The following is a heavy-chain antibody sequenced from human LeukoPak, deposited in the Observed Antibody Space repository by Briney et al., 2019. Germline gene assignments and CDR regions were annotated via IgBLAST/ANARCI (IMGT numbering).Heavy chain of an antibody. V-gene: IGHV4-59*01. D-gene: IGHD3-10*01. CDR1: DGSISSYY. J-gene: IGHJ4*02. CDR2: IYYSGST. CDR3: ARGFSSNYFDY. Sequence: PSETLSLTCTVSDGSISSYYWSWIRQPPGKGLEWIGYIYYSGSTDYNPSLKSRVTISVDTSKNQFSLKLTSVTAADTAIYYCARGFSSNYFDYWGQGTLVTVSS.